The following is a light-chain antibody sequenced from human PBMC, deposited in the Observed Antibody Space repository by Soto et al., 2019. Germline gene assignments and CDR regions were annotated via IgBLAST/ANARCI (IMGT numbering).Light chain of an antibody. CDR1: SSNIGSET. Sequence: VLTHPPSASGTPGQRVTISCSGSSSNIGSETVNWFQHLPGTTPKLLIYGNYKRPSGVPARFSGSKSGTSASLAIIGLQSEDEADYYCAAWDDSLNAYVFGTGTKVTVL. J-gene: IGLJ1*01. CDR3: AAWDDSLNAYV. V-gene: IGLV1-44*01. CDR2: GNY.